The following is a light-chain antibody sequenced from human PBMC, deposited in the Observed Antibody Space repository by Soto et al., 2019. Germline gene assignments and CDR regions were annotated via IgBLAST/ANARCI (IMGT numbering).Light chain of an antibody. CDR2: EVS. V-gene: IGLV2-14*01. CDR1: SSDVGGYTY. J-gene: IGLJ1*01. CDR3: SSYTSRNTLYV. Sequence: QSVLTQPASVSGSPGQSITISCTGTSSDVGGYTYVSWYQQHPGKAPKLMIFEVSNRPSGVSNRFSGSKSGNTASLTISGLQAEHEADYYCSSYTSRNTLYVFGTGTKVTVL.